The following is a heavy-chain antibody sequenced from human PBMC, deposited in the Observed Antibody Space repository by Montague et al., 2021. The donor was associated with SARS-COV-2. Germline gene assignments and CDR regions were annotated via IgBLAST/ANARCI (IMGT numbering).Heavy chain of an antibody. CDR2: IYYSGST. J-gene: IGHJ5*02. CDR1: GGSISSGGYN. CDR3: ARARVVVPTTRYRFDP. V-gene: IGHV4-31*03. Sequence: TLSLTCTVSGGSISSGGYNWSWVCQHPGKGLEWFGYIYYSGSTYYNPSLKSRLTISVDTSKNRFYLKLSSVTAADTAMYYCARARVVVPTTRYRFDPWGQGTLVTVSS. D-gene: IGHD2-2*01.